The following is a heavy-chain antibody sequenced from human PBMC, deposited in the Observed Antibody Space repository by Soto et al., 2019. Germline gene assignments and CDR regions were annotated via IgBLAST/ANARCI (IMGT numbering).Heavy chain of an antibody. Sequence: EVQLVESGGGLVQPGGSLRLSCAASGFTLSSYSMHWVRQAPGKGLEWVSYISGSGGTIYYADSVKGRFTISRDNAKNSLSLQMNSRRDEDTAVYFCAREPGLRSSCWSYFFVFWGQGTRVTVSS. J-gene: IGHJ4*02. CDR2: ISGSGGTI. D-gene: IGHD6-19*01. V-gene: IGHV3-48*02. CDR1: GFTLSSYS. CDR3: AREPGLRSSCWSYFFVF.